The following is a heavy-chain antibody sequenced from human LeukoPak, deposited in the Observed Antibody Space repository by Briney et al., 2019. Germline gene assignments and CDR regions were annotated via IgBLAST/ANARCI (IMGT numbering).Heavy chain of an antibody. Sequence: GGSLRRSCAASGFTFSSYGMHWVRQAPGKGLEWVAVISYDGSNKYYADSVKGRFTISRDNSKNSLYLEMNSLRAGDTAVYYCARDSVLGYSSGWYRLEHFDYWGQGTLVTVSS. CDR3: ARDSVLGYSSGWYRLEHFDY. V-gene: IGHV3-30*03. CDR1: GFTFSSYG. J-gene: IGHJ4*02. CDR2: ISYDGSNK. D-gene: IGHD6-19*01.